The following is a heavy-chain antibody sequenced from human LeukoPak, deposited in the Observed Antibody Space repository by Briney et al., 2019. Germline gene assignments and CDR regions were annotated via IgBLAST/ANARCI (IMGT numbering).Heavy chain of an antibody. D-gene: IGHD3-16*02. CDR2: INHSGRT. Sequence: SETLSLTCAVYGGSFSGYYWSWIRQPPGKGLEWIGEINHSGRTNYNPSLRSRVTISVDTSKNQFSLKLSSVTAADTAVYYCARTSYDYVWGSYRPLYYFDYWGQGTLVTVSS. CDR1: GGSFSGYY. CDR3: ARTSYDYVWGSYRPLYYFDY. J-gene: IGHJ4*02. V-gene: IGHV4-34*01.